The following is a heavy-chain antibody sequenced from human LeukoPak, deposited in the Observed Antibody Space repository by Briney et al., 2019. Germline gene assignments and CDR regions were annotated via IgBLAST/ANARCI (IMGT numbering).Heavy chain of an antibody. D-gene: IGHD5-18*01. Sequence: PSETLFLTCTVSGGSISSYYWSWIRQPPGKGLEWIGYIYYSGSTNYNPSLKSPVAISVDTSKNQFSLKLSSVTAADTAVYYCATGLRGYSYGSFDYWGQGTLVTVSS. V-gene: IGHV4-59*01. CDR1: GGSISSYY. CDR2: IYYSGST. J-gene: IGHJ4*02. CDR3: ATGLRGYSYGSFDY.